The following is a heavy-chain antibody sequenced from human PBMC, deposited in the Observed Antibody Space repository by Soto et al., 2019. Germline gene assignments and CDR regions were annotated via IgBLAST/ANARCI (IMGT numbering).Heavy chain of an antibody. D-gene: IGHD3-16*01. CDR2: IFYTGNT. V-gene: IGHV4-59*01. J-gene: IGHJ4*02. Sequence: SETLCIRCTFSVGSINSYCWSWIRQPPGKGLEWIGHIFYTGNTYYNPSLESRVTISVNTSKNQFSLKLSSVTAADTPVYFCARRLGGGFDYWGLGATVTVSS. CDR1: VGSINSYC. CDR3: ARRLGGGFDY.